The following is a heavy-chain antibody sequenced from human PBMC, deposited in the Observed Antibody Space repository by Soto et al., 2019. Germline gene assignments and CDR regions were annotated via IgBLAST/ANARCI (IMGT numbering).Heavy chain of an antibody. D-gene: IGHD2-21*01. Sequence: QVHLVQSGAEVKKPGASVKASCKASGYSFTTYGISWVRQAPGQGLEWMGWISGYNGDTNYAQNFQARVTMTTDTSKSTAYMELRSLRSDDTAVYYCAREGVRPYYYYGMDVWGQGTTVTVSS. J-gene: IGHJ6*02. CDR3: AREGVRPYYYYGMDV. CDR1: GYSFTTYG. CDR2: ISGYNGDT. V-gene: IGHV1-18*01.